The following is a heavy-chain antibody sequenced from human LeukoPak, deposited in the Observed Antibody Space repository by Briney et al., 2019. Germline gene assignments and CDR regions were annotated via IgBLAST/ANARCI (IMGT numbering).Heavy chain of an antibody. CDR1: GGSISSYY. D-gene: IGHD6-19*01. V-gene: IGHV4-4*07. CDR3: ARDKRVAVAGTYIYYYYMDV. J-gene: IGHJ6*03. CDR2: IYISGSGST. Sequence: SQTLSLTCTVSGGSISSYYWSWIRQPAGKGLEWIGRIYISGSGSTNYNPSLKSRVTMSVDTSKNQFSLKLSSVTAADTAVYYCARDKRVAVAGTYIYYYYMDVWGNGTTITISS.